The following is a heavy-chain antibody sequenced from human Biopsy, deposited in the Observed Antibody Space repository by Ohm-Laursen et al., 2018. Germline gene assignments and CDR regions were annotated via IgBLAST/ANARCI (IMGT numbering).Heavy chain of an antibody. J-gene: IGHJ6*02. CDR1: GGIFSSYA. CDR2: IIPLLGIT. D-gene: IGHD2-2*02. V-gene: IGHV1-69*04. CDR3: AREYPEGDV. Sequence: SSVKVSCKASGGIFSSYAMSWVRQAPGQGLEWMGRIIPLLGITNYAQKFQGRVTISADKSTSTAYMEPSSLRSEDTAVYYCAREYPEGDVWGQGTTVTVSS.